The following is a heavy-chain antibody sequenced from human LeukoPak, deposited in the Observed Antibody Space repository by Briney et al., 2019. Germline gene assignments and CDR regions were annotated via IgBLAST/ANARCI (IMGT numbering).Heavy chain of an antibody. D-gene: IGHD2-15*01. J-gene: IGHJ4*02. CDR1: GFTFSNYG. V-gene: IGHV3-33*01. CDR3: VRDRGYCSGGTCYALWDY. CDR2: IWYDGINR. Sequence: GGSLRLSCAASGFTFSNYGMHWVRQAPGKGLEWVAGIWYDGINRNYGDSVKGRFTISRDNSKSTLYLQMNSLRAEDTAMYYCVRDRGYCSGGTCYALWDYWGQGTLVTVSS.